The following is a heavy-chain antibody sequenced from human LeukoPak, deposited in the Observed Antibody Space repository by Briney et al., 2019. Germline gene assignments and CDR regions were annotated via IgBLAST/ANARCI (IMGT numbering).Heavy chain of an antibody. D-gene: IGHD5-18*01. CDR1: GFTFSSYE. Sequence: PGGSLRLSCAASGFTFSSYEMNWVRQAPGKGLEWVSYISSSGSTIYYADSVKGRFTISRDNAKNSLYLQMNSLRAEDTAVYYCAGDPIQLWSRFDYWGQGTLVTVSS. V-gene: IGHV3-48*03. CDR2: ISSSGSTI. CDR3: AGDPIQLWSRFDY. J-gene: IGHJ4*02.